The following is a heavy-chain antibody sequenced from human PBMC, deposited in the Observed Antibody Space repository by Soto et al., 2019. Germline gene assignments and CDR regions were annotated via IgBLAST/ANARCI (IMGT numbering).Heavy chain of an antibody. V-gene: IGHV4-59*01. CDR3: ARGNYYDSSGYYDY. CDR2: IYYSGST. D-gene: IGHD3-22*01. Sequence: PSETLCLTCTVAGGSFSSYYWSWIRQPPGKGLEWIGYIYYSGSTNYNPSLKSRVTISVDTSKNQFSLKLSSVTAADTAVYYCARGNYYDSSGYYDYWGQGTLVTSPQ. CDR1: GGSFSSYY. J-gene: IGHJ4*02.